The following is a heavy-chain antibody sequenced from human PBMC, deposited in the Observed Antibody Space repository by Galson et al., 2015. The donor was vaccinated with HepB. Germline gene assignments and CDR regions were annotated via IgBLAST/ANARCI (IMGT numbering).Heavy chain of an antibody. V-gene: IGHV1-3*01. CDR2: IDAGNGRT. Sequence: SVKVSCKASGYMFTKYAIHWVRQAPGQRPEWMGWIDAGNGRTKYSQNFQGRVTITRDTPANLAYVELSSLRSEDTATYYCARGIWSSTNTGYYFDSWGQGTQVTVSS. CDR1: GYMFTKYA. J-gene: IGHJ4*02. D-gene: IGHD6-13*01. CDR3: ARGIWSSTNTGYYFDS.